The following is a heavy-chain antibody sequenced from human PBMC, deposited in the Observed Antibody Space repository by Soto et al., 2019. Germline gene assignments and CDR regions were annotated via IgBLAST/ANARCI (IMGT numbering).Heavy chain of an antibody. Sequence: QVHLVQSGVEVKTPGASVKVSCQASGYTFFTYDISWVRQAPGQGLEWMGWISTYSGDTKYAQKFQGRVTMTTDTSTTTAYPELRTLRSDDTAVYYCARHPAPTISEKGFDPWGQGTLVTVSS. CDR3: ARHPAPTISEKGFDP. D-gene: IGHD3-9*01. CDR1: GYTFFTYD. V-gene: IGHV1-18*01. CDR2: ISTYSGDT. J-gene: IGHJ5*02.